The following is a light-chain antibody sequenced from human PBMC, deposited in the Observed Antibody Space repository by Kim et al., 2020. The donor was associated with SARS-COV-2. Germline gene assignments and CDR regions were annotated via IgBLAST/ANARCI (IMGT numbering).Light chain of an antibody. J-gene: IGKJ4*02. CDR3: QQRANRPFT. CDR1: QGVGID. CDR2: GAS. V-gene: IGKV3-11*01. Sequence: LSTGERAALSCRASQGVGIDLGWYQQKPGQTPRLLIYGASNRVTGTPGRFSGSVSGTDFTLTINGLEPEDFAIYYCQQRANRPFTFGGGTKVDIK.